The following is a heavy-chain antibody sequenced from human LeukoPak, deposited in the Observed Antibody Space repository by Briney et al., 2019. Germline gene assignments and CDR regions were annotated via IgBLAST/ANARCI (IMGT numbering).Heavy chain of an antibody. D-gene: IGHD2-2*01. Sequence: ASVKVSCKASGGTFSSYAISWVRQAPGQGLEWMGGIIPIFGTANYAQKFQGRVTITADESTSTAYMELSSLRSEDTAVYYCARPLVPAAPPYYYYYMDVWGKGTTVTVSS. J-gene: IGHJ6*03. CDR1: GGTFSSYA. V-gene: IGHV1-69*13. CDR3: ARPLVPAAPPYYYYYMDV. CDR2: IIPIFGTA.